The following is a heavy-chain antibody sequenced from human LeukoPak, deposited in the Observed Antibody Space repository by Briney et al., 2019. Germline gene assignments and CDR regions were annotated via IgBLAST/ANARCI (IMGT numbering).Heavy chain of an antibody. V-gene: IGHV5-51*01. CDR1: GYSFTSYW. J-gene: IGHJ4*02. Sequence: GESLKISCKGSGYSFTSYWIGWVRQMPGKGPEWMGIIYPGDSDTRYSPSFQGQVTISADKSISTAYLQWSSLKASDTAMYYCARHKMVRGVIMNFDYWGQGTLVTVSS. CDR3: ARHKMVRGVIMNFDY. D-gene: IGHD3-10*01. CDR2: IYPGDSDT.